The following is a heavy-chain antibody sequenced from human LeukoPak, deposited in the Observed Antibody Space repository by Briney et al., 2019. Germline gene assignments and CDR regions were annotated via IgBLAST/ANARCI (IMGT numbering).Heavy chain of an antibody. CDR3: AAVAGTIDY. D-gene: IGHD6-19*01. Sequence: PGGSLRLSCAASGFTFSSYGMHWVRQAPGKGLEWVAVISHDGSNIYYADSVKGRFTISRDNSKNTLYLQMNSLRAEDTAVYYCAAVAGTIDYWAREPWSPSP. CDR1: GFTFSSYG. CDR2: ISHDGSNI. J-gene: IGHJ4*02. V-gene: IGHV3-30*03.